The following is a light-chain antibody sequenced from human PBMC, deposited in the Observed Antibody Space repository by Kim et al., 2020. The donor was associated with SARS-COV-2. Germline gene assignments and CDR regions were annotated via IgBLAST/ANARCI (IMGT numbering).Light chain of an antibody. CDR1: QSVSSSY. CDR2: GPS. V-gene: IGKV3-20*01. J-gene: IGKJ5*01. CDR3: QQYGSSPFT. Sequence: EIVLTQSPGTLSLSPGERATLSCRASQSVSSSYSAWYQQKPGQAPRLLIYGPSTRATGIPDRFSGSGSGTDFTLTISRLEPEDFAVYYCQQYGSSPFTFGQGTRLEIK.